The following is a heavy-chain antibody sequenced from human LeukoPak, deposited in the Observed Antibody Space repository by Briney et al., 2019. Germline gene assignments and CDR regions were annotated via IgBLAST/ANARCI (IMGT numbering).Heavy chain of an antibody. D-gene: IGHD1-26*01. CDR1: GFTFSSYG. CDR3: ARDNYSGSRYFDY. Sequence: GGSLRLSCAASGFTFSSYGMSWVRQAPGKGLEWVSAISGSGGSTYYADSVKGRFTISRDNSKNTLYLQMNSLRAEDTAIYYCARDNYSGSRYFDYWGQGTLVTVSS. J-gene: IGHJ4*02. V-gene: IGHV3-23*01. CDR2: ISGSGGST.